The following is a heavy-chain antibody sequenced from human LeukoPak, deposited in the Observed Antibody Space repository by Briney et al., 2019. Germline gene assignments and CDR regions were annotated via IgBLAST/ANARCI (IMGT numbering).Heavy chain of an antibody. Sequence: GGSLRLSCAASGFTFSSYWMSWVRQAPGKGLERVANIKQGGSEKYYVDSVKGRFTISRDNAKNSLYLQMNSLRAEDTAVYYCASGRGYSYGFDYWGQGTLVTVSS. D-gene: IGHD5-18*01. CDR1: GFTFSSYW. V-gene: IGHV3-7*01. J-gene: IGHJ4*02. CDR3: ASGRGYSYGFDY. CDR2: IKQGGSEK.